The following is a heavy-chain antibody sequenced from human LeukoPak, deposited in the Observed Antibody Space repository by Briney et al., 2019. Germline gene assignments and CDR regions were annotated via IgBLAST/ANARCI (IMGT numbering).Heavy chain of an antibody. D-gene: IGHD5-12*01. V-gene: IGHV4-39*01. J-gene: IGHJ4*02. CDR2: IYYSGST. CDR3: ARLGDRGYDSGGDY. Sequence: SDTLSLTCTVSGGSISSSSYYWGWIRKPPGKGLERIGSIYYSGSTYYNPSLKSRVTISVDTSKNQFSLKLSSVTAADTAVYYCARLGDRGYDSGGDYWGQGTLVTVSS. CDR1: GGSISSSSYY.